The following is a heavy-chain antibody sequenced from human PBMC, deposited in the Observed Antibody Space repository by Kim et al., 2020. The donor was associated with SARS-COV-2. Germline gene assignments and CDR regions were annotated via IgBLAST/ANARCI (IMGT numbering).Heavy chain of an antibody. V-gene: IGHV3-49*03. D-gene: IGHD6-13*01. CDR1: GFTFGDYA. Sequence: GGSLRLSCTASGFTFGDYAMSWFRQAPGKGLEWVGLIRSKAYGGTTEYAASGKGKFTITRDDSKSIAYLQMNSLKTEDTAVYYCTRDHIAGQVDYWGQATLLAVSS. CDR3: TRDHIAGQVDY. J-gene: IGHJ4*02. CDR2: IRSKAYGGTT.